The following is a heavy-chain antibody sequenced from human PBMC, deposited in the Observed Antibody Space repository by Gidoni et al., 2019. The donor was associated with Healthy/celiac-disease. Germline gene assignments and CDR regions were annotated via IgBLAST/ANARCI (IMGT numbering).Heavy chain of an antibody. CDR3: ASLITFGVVIFDY. Sequence: EVQLVESGGGLVQPGGSLRLSCAASGCTFSSYWMSWVRQAPGKGLEWVANIKQDGSEKYYVDSVKGRFTISRDNAKTSLYLQMNSLRAEDTAVYYCASLITFGVVIFDYWGQGTLVTVSS. J-gene: IGHJ4*02. CDR1: GCTFSSYW. D-gene: IGHD3-3*01. CDR2: IKQDGSEK. V-gene: IGHV3-7*01.